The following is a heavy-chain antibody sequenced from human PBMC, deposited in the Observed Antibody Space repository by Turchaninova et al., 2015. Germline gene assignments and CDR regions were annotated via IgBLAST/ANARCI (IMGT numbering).Heavy chain of an antibody. Sequence: QVQLQQWGAGLLRPSETLSLTCGVYGGSFSGFYWTWIRQPPGKGLELFGETNMSGSTKYTPSPKGXGTXSXDPSRSQFXXKWXXXTAADTAXXXCARGGSGGXGWYAPWGQGXLVTVSS. V-gene: IGHV4-34*01. J-gene: IGHJ5*02. CDR3: ARGGSGGXGWYAP. CDR2: TNMSGST. CDR1: GGSFSGFY. D-gene: IGHD1-26*01.